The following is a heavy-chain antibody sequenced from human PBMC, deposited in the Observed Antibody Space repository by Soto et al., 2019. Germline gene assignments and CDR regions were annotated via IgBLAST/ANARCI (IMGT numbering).Heavy chain of an antibody. V-gene: IGHV1-69*01. CDR2: IIPIFGTA. J-gene: IGHJ2*01. CDR1: GGTFSSYA. Sequence: QVQLVQSGAEVMKPGSSVKVSCKASGGTFSSYAISWVRQAPGQGLEWMGGIIPIFGTANYAQKIQGRITITADDSTNTGYMELSSLRSEDTAVYYCARGYSYGWYFDLWGRGTLVTVSS. D-gene: IGHD5-18*01. CDR3: ARGYSYGWYFDL.